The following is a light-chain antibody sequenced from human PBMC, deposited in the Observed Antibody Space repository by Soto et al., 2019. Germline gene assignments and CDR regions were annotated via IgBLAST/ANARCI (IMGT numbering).Light chain of an antibody. CDR1: SSVVGGYNY. CDR2: DVS. V-gene: IGLV2-14*01. CDR3: SSYTSSSTLGVV. Sequence: QSALTQPASVSGSPGQSITISCTGTSSVVGGYNYVSWYQQHPGKAPKLMIYDVSNRPSGVSNRFSGSKSGNTASLTISGLQAEDEADYYCSSYTSSSTLGVVFGGGTQLTVL. J-gene: IGLJ2*01.